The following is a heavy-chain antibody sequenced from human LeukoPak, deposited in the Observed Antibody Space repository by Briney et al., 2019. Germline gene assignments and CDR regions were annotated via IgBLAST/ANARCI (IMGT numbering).Heavy chain of an antibody. CDR2: IDQRGNK. J-gene: IGHJ3*02. CDR1: AGSFSGYY. Sequence: SETLSLTCGAYAGSFSGYYWSWIRQPPGKGLEWIGEIDQRGNKNYNPSLQSRVTISLDTSQNQFSLRLSSLTAADTAVYHCTRIRSSSSFLRVFDIWGQGTMVTVSS. V-gene: IGHV4-34*01. CDR3: TRIRSSSSFLRVFDI. D-gene: IGHD2/OR15-2a*01.